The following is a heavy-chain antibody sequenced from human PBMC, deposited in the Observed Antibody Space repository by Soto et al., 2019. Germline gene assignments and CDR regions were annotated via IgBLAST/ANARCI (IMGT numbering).Heavy chain of an antibody. CDR3: PRQGWYSDGFVRAH. V-gene: IGHV4-39*01. Sequence: QLQLQESGPGLVKPSETLSLTCTVSGGSISSSSYYWGWIRQPPGKGLEWIGSIYYSGSTYYNPSLKSRVPLAVVPSKNQFPPKLRSVTAADTAVYYCPRQGWYSDGFVRAHWGQGTLVTVSS. CDR2: IYYSGST. D-gene: IGHD5-18*01. J-gene: IGHJ4*02. CDR1: GGSISSSSYY.